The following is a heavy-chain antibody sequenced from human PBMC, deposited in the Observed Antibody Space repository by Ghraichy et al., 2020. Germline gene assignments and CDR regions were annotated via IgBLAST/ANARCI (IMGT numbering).Heavy chain of an antibody. V-gene: IGHV3-9*01. J-gene: IGHJ4*02. CDR3: AKDIGKGSGWSPSFDY. CDR1: GFTFDDYA. Sequence: GGSLRLSCAASGFTFDDYAMHWVRQAPGKGLEWVSGISWNSGSIGYADSVKGRFTISRDNAKNSLYLQMNSLRAEDTALYYCAKDIGKGSGWSPSFDYWGQGTLVTVSS. D-gene: IGHD6-19*01. CDR2: ISWNSGSI.